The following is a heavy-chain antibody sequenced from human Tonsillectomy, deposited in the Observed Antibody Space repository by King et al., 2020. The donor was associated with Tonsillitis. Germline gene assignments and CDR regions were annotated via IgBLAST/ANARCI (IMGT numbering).Heavy chain of an antibody. D-gene: IGHD6-13*01. CDR1: GFTFSSCG. CDR2: IRYDGSNK. J-gene: IGHJ4*02. CDR3: ARDQQLIR. V-gene: IGHV3-30*02. Sequence: VQLVESGGGVVQPGGSLRLSCAASGFTFSSCGMHWVRQAPGEGLEWVAFIRYDGSNKYYADSVKGRFTISRDNANNSLYLQMNSLRAEDTAVYYCARDQQLIRWGQGTLVTVSS.